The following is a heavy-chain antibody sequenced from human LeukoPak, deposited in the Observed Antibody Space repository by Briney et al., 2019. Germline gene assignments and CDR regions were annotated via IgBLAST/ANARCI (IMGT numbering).Heavy chain of an antibody. J-gene: IGHJ6*02. V-gene: IGHV1-3*04. CDR1: GYTLSQYA. Sequence: ASVKVSCKASGYTLSQYAMHWVRQAPGQRPEWMGWINSGNSNTKYDQKFQGRVTITRDTSANTAYMELSSLRSEDAAVYYCAREQWLGSFYYYYYGLDVWGQGTTVTVSS. CDR2: INSGNSNT. D-gene: IGHD6-19*01. CDR3: AREQWLGSFYYYYYGLDV.